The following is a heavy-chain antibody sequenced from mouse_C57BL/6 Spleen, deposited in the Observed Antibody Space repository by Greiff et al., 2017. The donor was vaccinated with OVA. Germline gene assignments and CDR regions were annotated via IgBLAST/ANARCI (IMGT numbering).Heavy chain of an antibody. CDR3: ARRGDYYGSSHYAMDY. CDR1: GYAFTNYL. D-gene: IGHD1-1*01. J-gene: IGHJ4*01. Sequence: QVQLQQSGAELVRPGTSVKVSCKASGYAFTNYLIEWVKQRPGQGLEWIGVINPGSGGTNYNEKFKGKATLTADKSSSTAYMQLSSLTSEDSAVYFCARRGDYYGSSHYAMDYWGQGTSVTVSS. V-gene: IGHV1-54*01. CDR2: INPGSGGT.